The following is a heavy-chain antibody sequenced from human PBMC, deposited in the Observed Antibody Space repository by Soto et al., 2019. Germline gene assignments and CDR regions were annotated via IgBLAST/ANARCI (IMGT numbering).Heavy chain of an antibody. CDR2: IYYSGST. V-gene: IGHV4-59*01. D-gene: IGHD1-1*01. Sequence: TSETLSLTCTVSGGSISSYYWSWIRQPPGKGLEWIGYIYYSGSTNYNPSLKSRVTISVDTSKNQFSLRAEDTAVYYCARTWKTSAFDIWGQGTMVTVSS. CDR1: GGSISSYY. J-gene: IGHJ3*02. CDR3: ARTWKTSAFDI.